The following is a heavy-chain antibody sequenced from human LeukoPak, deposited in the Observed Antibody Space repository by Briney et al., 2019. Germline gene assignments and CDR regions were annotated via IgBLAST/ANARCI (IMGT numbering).Heavy chain of an antibody. J-gene: IGHJ4*02. Sequence: GGSLRLSCAASGFTFDDYAMHWVRQAPGKGLEWVSGISWNSGSIGYADSVKGRFTISRDNAKNSLYLQMNSLRAEDTALYYCAKDINYYDSSGYFPAWSQGTLVTVSS. V-gene: IGHV3-9*01. CDR2: ISWNSGSI. CDR1: GFTFDDYA. CDR3: AKDINYYDSSGYFPA. D-gene: IGHD3-22*01.